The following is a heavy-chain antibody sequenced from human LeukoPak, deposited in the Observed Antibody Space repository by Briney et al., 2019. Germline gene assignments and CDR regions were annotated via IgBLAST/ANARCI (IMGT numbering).Heavy chain of an antibody. CDR3: TKSRFGESYFDY. CDR1: GFTFSSYG. Sequence: GGSLRLSCAASGFTFSSYGMHWVRQAPGKGLEWVAVISYDGSNKYYADSVKGRFTISRDNSKKTLYLQMNSLRAEDTAVYYCTKSRFGESYFDYWGQGTLVTVSS. V-gene: IGHV3-30*18. J-gene: IGHJ4*02. CDR2: ISYDGSNK. D-gene: IGHD3-10*01.